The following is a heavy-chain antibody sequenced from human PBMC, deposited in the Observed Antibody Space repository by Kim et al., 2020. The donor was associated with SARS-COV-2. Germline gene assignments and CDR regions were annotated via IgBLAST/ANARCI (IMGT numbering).Heavy chain of an antibody. V-gene: IGHV4-34*01. D-gene: IGHD1-26*01. Sequence: TNYNPSLKSRVTISVDTSKNQFSLKLSSVTAADTAVYYCARGTYYARIDYWGQGTLVTVSS. J-gene: IGHJ4*02. CDR3: ARGTYYARIDY. CDR2: T.